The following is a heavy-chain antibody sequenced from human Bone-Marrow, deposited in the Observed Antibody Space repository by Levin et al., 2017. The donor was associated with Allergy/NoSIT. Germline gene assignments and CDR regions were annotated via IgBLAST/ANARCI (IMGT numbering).Heavy chain of an antibody. J-gene: IGHJ4*02. CDR2: INHSGST. CDR3: ARGLRCTNGVCYRYFDY. CDR1: GGSFSGYY. D-gene: IGHD2-8*01. Sequence: SETLSLTCAVYGGSFSGYYWSWIRQPPGKGLEWIGEINHSGSTNYNPSLKSRVTISVDTSKNQFSLKLSSVTAADTAVYYCARGLRCTNGVCYRYFDYWGQGTLVTVSS. V-gene: IGHV4-34*01.